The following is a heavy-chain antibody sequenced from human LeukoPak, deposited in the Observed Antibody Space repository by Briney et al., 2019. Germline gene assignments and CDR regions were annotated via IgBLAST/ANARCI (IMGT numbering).Heavy chain of an antibody. CDR2: INSDGSST. CDR1: GFTFSSYW. V-gene: IGHV3-74*01. J-gene: IGHJ4*02. CDR3: ARVGELGYCSSTSCYMGYGY. Sequence: GGSLRLSCAASGFTFSSYWMHWVRQAPGKGLVWVSRINSDGSSTSYADSVKGRFTFSRDNAKNTLYLQMNSLRAEDTAVYYCARVGELGYCSSTSCYMGYGYWGQGTLVTVSS. D-gene: IGHD2-2*02.